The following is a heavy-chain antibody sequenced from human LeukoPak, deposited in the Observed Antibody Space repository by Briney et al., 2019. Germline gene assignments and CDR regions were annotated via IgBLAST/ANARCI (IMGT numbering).Heavy chain of an antibody. Sequence: GGSLRLSCAASGFTFSGSAMHWVRQASGKGLEWVGRVRSKDNGYATSYTASVKGRFTISRDDSKSMAYLQMDSLKTEDTAVYFCSRTSDAAWYFDLWGRGTLVTVSS. CDR2: VRSKDNGYAT. D-gene: IGHD6-25*01. J-gene: IGHJ2*01. CDR1: GFTFSGSA. CDR3: SRTSDAAWYFDL. V-gene: IGHV3-73*01.